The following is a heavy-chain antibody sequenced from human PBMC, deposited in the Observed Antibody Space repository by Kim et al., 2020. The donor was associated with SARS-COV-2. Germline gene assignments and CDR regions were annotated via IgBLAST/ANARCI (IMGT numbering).Heavy chain of an antibody. Sequence: YDNPSLKSRVTISVDTSKNQFSLKLSSVTAADTAVYYCARPGIAAAGSDYWGQGTLVTVSS. CDR3: ARPGIAAAGSDY. J-gene: IGHJ4*02. V-gene: IGHV4-39*01. D-gene: IGHD6-13*01.